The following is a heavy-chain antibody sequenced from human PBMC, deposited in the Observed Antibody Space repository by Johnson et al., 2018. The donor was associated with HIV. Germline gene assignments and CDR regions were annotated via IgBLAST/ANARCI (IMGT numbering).Heavy chain of an antibody. Sequence: QEQLVESGGGVVQPGRSLRLSCAASGFTFSDYYMSWIRQAPGKGLEWVSYISSSGITIYYADSVKGRFTISRDNSKNTLYLQMNSLRAEDTAVYYCAKDDAYSGYGYDAFDIWGQGTMVTVSS. V-gene: IGHV3-11*04. CDR1: GFTFSDYY. CDR3: AKDDAYSGYGYDAFDI. D-gene: IGHD5-12*01. CDR2: ISSSGITI. J-gene: IGHJ3*02.